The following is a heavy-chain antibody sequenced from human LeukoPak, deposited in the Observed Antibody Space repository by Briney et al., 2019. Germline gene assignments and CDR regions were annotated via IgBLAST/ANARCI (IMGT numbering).Heavy chain of an antibody. CDR1: GFTVSSNY. D-gene: IGHD3-10*01. CDR2: IYSGRGT. CDR3: AKEGPYGSGSYGAFDI. V-gene: IGHV3-66*01. J-gene: IGHJ3*02. Sequence: GGSLRLSCAASGFTVSSNYMSWVRQAPGKGLEWVSVIYSGRGTYYADSVKGRFTISRDNSKNTLYLQMNSLRAEDTAVYYCAKEGPYGSGSYGAFDIWGQGTMVTVSS.